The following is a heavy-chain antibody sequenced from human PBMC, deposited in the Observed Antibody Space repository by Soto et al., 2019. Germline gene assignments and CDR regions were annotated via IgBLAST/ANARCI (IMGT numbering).Heavy chain of an antibody. CDR1: GGSISSGGYY. J-gene: IGHJ4*02. Sequence: SETLSLTCTVSGGSISSGGYYWSWIRQHPGKGLEWIGYIYYSGSTYYNPSLKSRVTISVDTSKNQFSLKLSSVTAADTAVYYCARVVDDFWSGRYYFDYWGQGTLVTVSS. CDR2: IYYSGST. D-gene: IGHD3-3*01. CDR3: ARVVDDFWSGRYYFDY. V-gene: IGHV4-31*03.